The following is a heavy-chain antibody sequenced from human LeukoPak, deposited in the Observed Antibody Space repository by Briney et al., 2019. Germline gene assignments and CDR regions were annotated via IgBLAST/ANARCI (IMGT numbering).Heavy chain of an antibody. CDR1: VGPISSRSYY. J-gene: IGHJ4*02. CDR2: IYYSGST. D-gene: IGHD3-9*01. Sequence: KPSETLSLTCTVSVGPISSRSYYWGWIRQPPGKGLERLESIYYSGSTYYSPSLKSRVTISVDTSKNQFSLKLSSVTAADTAVYYCASATYFDWLFRFDYWGQGTLVTVSS. V-gene: IGHV4-39*01. CDR3: ASATYFDWLFRFDY.